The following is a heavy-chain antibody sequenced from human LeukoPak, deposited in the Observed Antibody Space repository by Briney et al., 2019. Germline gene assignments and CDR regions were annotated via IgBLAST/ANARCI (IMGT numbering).Heavy chain of an antibody. CDR3: AGEYCRGGRCNQAFEY. Sequence: ASVKVSCKTSGYTFSDFYMHWVRQAPGQGLEYMGWINANSGDTNSAQKFRGRVTLTRDTSISTAYMELSSLRSDDTAVYYCAGEYCRGGRCNQAFEYWGQGTLSPSPQ. V-gene: IGHV1-2*02. CDR2: INANSGDT. CDR1: GYTFSDFY. D-gene: IGHD2-15*01. J-gene: IGHJ4*02.